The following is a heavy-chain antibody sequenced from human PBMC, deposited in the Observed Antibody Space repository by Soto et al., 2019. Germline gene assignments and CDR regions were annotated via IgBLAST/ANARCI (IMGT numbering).Heavy chain of an antibody. CDR3: ASQLLTIGSFDF. Sequence: QVQLVESGGGVVQPGRSLRLSRAASGFTFSSYAMHWVRQAPGKGLEWVAVIWYDGSNKYYADAVKGRFTISRDNSKNTLYLQMNSLRAEDTAVYYCASQLLTIGSFDFWGQGTLGTVSS. CDR1: GFTFSSYA. J-gene: IGHJ4*02. V-gene: IGHV3-30-3*01. D-gene: IGHD2-2*01. CDR2: IWYDGSNK.